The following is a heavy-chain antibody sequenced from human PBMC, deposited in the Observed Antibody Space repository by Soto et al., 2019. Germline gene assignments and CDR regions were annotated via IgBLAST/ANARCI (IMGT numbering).Heavy chain of an antibody. Sequence: GGSLRLSCAASGFAFSDSAMHWVRQAPGKGLEWVAVTSFDGSSGYYADSVRGRFTISRDNSNNTLYLQMNSLRAEDTAVYYCAKSPPAVAGYFDYWGQGTLVTVSS. CDR3: AKSPPAVAGYFDY. V-gene: IGHV3-30*18. J-gene: IGHJ4*02. D-gene: IGHD6-19*01. CDR1: GFAFSDSA. CDR2: TSFDGSSG.